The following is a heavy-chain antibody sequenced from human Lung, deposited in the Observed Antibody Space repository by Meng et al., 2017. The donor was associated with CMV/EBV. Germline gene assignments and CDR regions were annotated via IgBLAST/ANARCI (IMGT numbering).Heavy chain of an antibody. D-gene: IGHD2-2*01. J-gene: IGHJ6*02. CDR2: IHHSGNT. CDR3: ARDLGYCSSTSCYYYYGMDV. Sequence: SETLSLXCTVSGGSISIYYWSWIRQPPGKGLEWIGYIHHSGNTDYNPSLRSRVTVSLDTSNNQFSLKLSSVTAADTAVYYCARDLGYCSSTSCYYYYGMDVWGQGXTVTVSS. V-gene: IGHV4-59*01. CDR1: GGSISIYY.